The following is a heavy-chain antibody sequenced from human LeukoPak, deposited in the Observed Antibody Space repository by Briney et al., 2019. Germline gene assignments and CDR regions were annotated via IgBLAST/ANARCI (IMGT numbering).Heavy chain of an antibody. J-gene: IGHJ6*03. V-gene: IGHV4-39*07. Sequence: SSETLSLTCTVSGGSISSSSYYWGWIRQPPGKGLEWIGSIYYSGSTYYNPSLKSRVTISVDTSKNQFSLKLSSVTAADTAVYYCASTNCTNGVCPYYYYYMDVWGKGTTVTVSS. D-gene: IGHD2-8*01. CDR3: ASTNCTNGVCPYYYYYMDV. CDR2: IYYSGST. CDR1: GGSISSSSYY.